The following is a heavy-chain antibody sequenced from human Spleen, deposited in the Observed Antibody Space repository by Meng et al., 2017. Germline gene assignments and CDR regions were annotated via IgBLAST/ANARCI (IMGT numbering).Heavy chain of an antibody. D-gene: IGHD6-13*01. CDR3: TRVYSSSWDIDY. Sequence: GESLKISCVGSGFTFSSYNMNWVRQAPGKGLEWVSSITGSGDIYYAESARGRFTISRDNAKNSVYLQMNSLRAEDTAVYYCTRVYSSSWDIDYWGQGTLVTVSS. CDR2: ITGSGDI. V-gene: IGHV3-21*01. CDR1: GFTFSSYN. J-gene: IGHJ4*02.